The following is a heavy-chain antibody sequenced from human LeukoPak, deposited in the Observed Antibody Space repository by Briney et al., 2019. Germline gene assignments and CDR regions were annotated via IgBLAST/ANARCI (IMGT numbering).Heavy chain of an antibody. J-gene: IGHJ3*02. D-gene: IGHD2-15*01. CDR1: GFTFSSYE. CDR2: ISSSGSTI. V-gene: IGHV3-48*03. CDR3: ARDCGGGSCYGPYGAFDI. Sequence: QTGGSLRLSCAASGFTFSSYEMNWVRQAPGKGLEWVSYISSSGSTIYYADSVKGRFTISRDNAKNSLYLQMNSLRAEDTAVYYCARDCGGGSCYGPYGAFDIWGQGTMVTVSS.